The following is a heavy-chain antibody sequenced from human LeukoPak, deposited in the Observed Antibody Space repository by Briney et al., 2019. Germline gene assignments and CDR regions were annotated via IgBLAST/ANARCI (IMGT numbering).Heavy chain of an antibody. J-gene: IGHJ3*02. CDR3: ARATTGTTGAFDI. CDR1: GGSISSSSYY. D-gene: IGHD1-1*01. Sequence: ETLSLTCTVSGGSISSSSYYWGWIRQPPGKGLEWIGSIYYSGSTYYNPSLKSRVTISVDTSKNQFSLKLSSVTAADTAVYYCARATTGTTGAFDIWGQGTMVTVSS. CDR2: IYYSGST. V-gene: IGHV4-39*01.